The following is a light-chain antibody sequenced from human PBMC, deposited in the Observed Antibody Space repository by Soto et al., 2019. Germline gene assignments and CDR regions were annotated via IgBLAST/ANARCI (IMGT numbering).Light chain of an antibody. CDR2: EVN. CDR1: SSDIGKSKY. Sequence: QSALTQPASVSGSPGQSITFPCTGTSSDIGKSKYVSWFQQLPGEAPRLIIYEVNSRPSGISDRFSGSKSGNSASLPISGLQPEDESTYYCASQTSPNMWIFGGGTKLTVL. V-gene: IGLV2-14*01. J-gene: IGLJ2*01. CDR3: ASQTSPNMWI.